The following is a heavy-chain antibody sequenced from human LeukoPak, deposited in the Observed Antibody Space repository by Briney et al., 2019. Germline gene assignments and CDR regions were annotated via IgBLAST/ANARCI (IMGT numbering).Heavy chain of an antibody. CDR3: AREGTWSYYYDY. J-gene: IGHJ4*02. CDR2: IYSGGST. CDR1: GFTVRSNY. D-gene: IGHD1-26*01. Sequence: HSGGSLRLSCAASGFTVRSNYMNWVRQAPGKGLEWVSVIYSGGSTYYADSVKGRFTISRDNSKNTLYLQMNSLRAEDTAVYYCAREGTWSYYYDYWGQGTLVTVSS. V-gene: IGHV3-66*01.